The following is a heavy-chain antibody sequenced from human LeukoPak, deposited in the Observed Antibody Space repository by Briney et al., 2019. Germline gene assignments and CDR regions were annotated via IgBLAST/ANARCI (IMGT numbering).Heavy chain of an antibody. Sequence: SETLSLTCAVYGGSFSGYYWSWIRQPPGKGLEWIGEINHSGSTNYNPSLKSRVTISVDKSKNQFSLKLSSVTAADTAVYCCASGSHPHLNYFDYWGQGTLVTVSS. CDR3: ASGSHPHLNYFDY. J-gene: IGHJ4*02. CDR1: GGSFSGYY. CDR2: INHSGST. V-gene: IGHV4-34*01.